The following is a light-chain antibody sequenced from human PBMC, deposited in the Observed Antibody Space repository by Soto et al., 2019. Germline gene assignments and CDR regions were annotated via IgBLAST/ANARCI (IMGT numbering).Light chain of an antibody. CDR2: EVI. CDR3: NSYTTSNTFV. CDR1: SSDIGAHNF. V-gene: IGLV2-14*03. Sequence: QSALTQPASVSGCPGQAITVSGSGTSSDIGAHNFGSWYQQHPGKAPKLIIYEVINRPSGVSDRFSGSKSGNTASLTISGLQSEDEADYYCNSYTTSNTFVFGSGTKVTVL. J-gene: IGLJ1*01.